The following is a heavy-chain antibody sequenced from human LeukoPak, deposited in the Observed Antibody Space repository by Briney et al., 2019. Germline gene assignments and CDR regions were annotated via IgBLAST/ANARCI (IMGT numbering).Heavy chain of an antibody. CDR2: IFPSGGEI. D-gene: IGHD6-13*01. CDR1: GFTFSTFA. CDR3: ARKAYSSSWSRPYYYYMDV. J-gene: IGHJ6*03. V-gene: IGHV3-23*01. Sequence: GGSLRLSCEASGFTFSTFAMIWVRQPPGKGLEWVSSIFPSGGEIHYADSVRGRFTISRDNSKSTLSLQMNSLRAEDTAIYYCARKAYSSSWSRPYYYYMDVWGKGTTVTISS.